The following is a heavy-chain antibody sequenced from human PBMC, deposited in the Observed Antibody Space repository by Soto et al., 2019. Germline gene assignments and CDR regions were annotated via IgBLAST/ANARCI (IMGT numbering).Heavy chain of an antibody. CDR2: INAHSGGT. CDR1: GFSFTGYY. V-gene: IGHV1-2*02. J-gene: IGHJ5*02. Sequence: ASLQVSCKASGFSFTGYYIHWLRQAPGQGLEWMGWINAHSGGTEYAQKFQGRVTLTRDTSIATAYLTLTSLTSDDTALYYCAKDLTRQLAYWLDPWGQGTPVTVSS. D-gene: IGHD6-6*01. CDR3: AKDLTRQLAYWLDP.